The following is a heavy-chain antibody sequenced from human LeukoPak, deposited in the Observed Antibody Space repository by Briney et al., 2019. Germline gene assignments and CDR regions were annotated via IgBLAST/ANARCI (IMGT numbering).Heavy chain of an antibody. CDR3: ATLPGRADY. CDR1: GSTFNTYW. V-gene: IGHV5-51*03. CDR2: VYPGDSNT. J-gene: IGHJ4*02. Sequence: AGESLNISCKGSGSTFNTYWIAWVRQVPGKGLEWLGIVYPGDSNTRYSSSFEGQVTCSADKSINTAYLQWSSLQASDSAIYYCATLPGRADYWGQGTLVTVSS.